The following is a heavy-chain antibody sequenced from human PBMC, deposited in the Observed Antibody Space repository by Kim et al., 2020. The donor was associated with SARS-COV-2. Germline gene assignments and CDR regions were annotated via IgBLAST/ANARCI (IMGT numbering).Heavy chain of an antibody. CDR3: AKESPTNMEYYYDSSGPLDY. D-gene: IGHD3-22*01. CDR1: GFTFSSYA. Sequence: GGSLRLSCAASGFTFSSYAMSWVRQAPGKGLEWVSAISGSGGSTYYADSVKGRFTISRDNSKNTLYLQMNSLRAEDTAVYYCAKESPTNMEYYYDSSGPLDYWGQGTLVTVSS. V-gene: IGHV3-23*01. CDR2: ISGSGGST. J-gene: IGHJ4*02.